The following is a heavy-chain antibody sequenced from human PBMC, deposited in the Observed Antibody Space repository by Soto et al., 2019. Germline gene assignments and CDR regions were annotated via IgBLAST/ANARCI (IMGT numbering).Heavy chain of an antibody. Sequence: GGSLRLSCAASGFTFSSYAMHWVRQAPGKGLEWVAVISYDGSNKYYADSVKGRFTISRDNSKNTLYLQMNSLRAEDTAVYYCASDYYGRSPRAFDYWGQGTLVTVSS. J-gene: IGHJ4*02. CDR3: ASDYYGRSPRAFDY. CDR2: ISYDGSNK. V-gene: IGHV3-30-3*01. D-gene: IGHD3-10*02. CDR1: GFTFSSYA.